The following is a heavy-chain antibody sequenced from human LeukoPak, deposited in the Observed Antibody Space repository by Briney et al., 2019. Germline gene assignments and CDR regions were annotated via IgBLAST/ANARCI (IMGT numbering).Heavy chain of an antibody. CDR2: INHSGST. CDR1: GFTFSSYG. D-gene: IGHD3-10*01. Sequence: GTLRLPCAAPGFTFSSYGMSWVRQAPGKGLEWIGEINHSGSTNYNPSLKSRVTISVDTSKNQFSLKLSSVTAADTAVYYCARSRITMVRSPDYWGQGTLVTVSS. V-gene: IGHV4-34*01. CDR3: ARSRITMVRSPDY. J-gene: IGHJ4*02.